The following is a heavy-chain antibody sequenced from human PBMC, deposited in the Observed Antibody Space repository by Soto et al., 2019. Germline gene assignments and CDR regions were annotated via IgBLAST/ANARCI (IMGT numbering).Heavy chain of an antibody. CDR3: ARGVSNSAAYYPGPSAYAL. D-gene: IGHD2-8*01. J-gene: IGHJ3*01. Sequence: QVQLVQSGAVVKKPGSSVEGSCKASGGTFNGYGISWVRQAPGQVLEWMGGTVPVFDTSKYAPRFQGRVTRTAAKATNTAYMELSNVRSAYTATYFCARGVSNSAAYYPGPSAYALWGQVTLVIVSS. CDR2: TVPVFDTS. V-gene: IGHV1-69*06. CDR1: GGTFNGYG.